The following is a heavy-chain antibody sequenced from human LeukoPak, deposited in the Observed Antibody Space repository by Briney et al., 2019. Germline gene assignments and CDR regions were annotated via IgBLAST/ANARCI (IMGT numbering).Heavy chain of an antibody. J-gene: IGHJ4*02. CDR1: GGSFSGYY. Sequence: PSETLSLTCAVYGGSFSGYYWSWIRQPPGKGLEWIGEINHSGSTNYNPSLKSRVTISVDTSKNQFSLKLSSVTAADTAVYYCARGQRAVAGIVSHLILFDYWGQGTLVTVSS. CDR2: INHSGST. D-gene: IGHD6-19*01. CDR3: ARGQRAVAGIVSHLILFDY. V-gene: IGHV4-34*01.